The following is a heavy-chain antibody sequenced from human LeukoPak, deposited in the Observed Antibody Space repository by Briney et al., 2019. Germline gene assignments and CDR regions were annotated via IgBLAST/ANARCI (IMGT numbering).Heavy chain of an antibody. CDR3: ARDSTYSGSYYYYGMDV. CDR1: GGSISSYY. Sequence: SETLSLTCTVSGGSISSYYWSWIRQPPGEGLEWIGYIYYSGSTNYNPSLKSRVTISVDTSKNQFSLKLSSVTAADTAVYYCARDSTYSGSYYYYGMDVWGQGTTVTVSS. D-gene: IGHD1-26*01. CDR2: IYYSGST. V-gene: IGHV4-59*01. J-gene: IGHJ6*02.